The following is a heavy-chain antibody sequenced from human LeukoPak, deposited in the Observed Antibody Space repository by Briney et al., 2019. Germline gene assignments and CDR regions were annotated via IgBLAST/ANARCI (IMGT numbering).Heavy chain of an antibody. CDR2: ISYDGSNK. CDR3: AKDLTAVAGTIPDY. V-gene: IGHV3-30*18. Sequence: PGGSLRLSCAASGFTFSSYGMHWVRQAPGKGLEWVAVISYDGSNKYYADSVKGRFTISRDNSKNTLYLQMNSLRAEDTAVYYCAKDLTAVAGTIPDYWGQGTLVTVSS. CDR1: GFTFSSYG. J-gene: IGHJ4*02. D-gene: IGHD6-19*01.